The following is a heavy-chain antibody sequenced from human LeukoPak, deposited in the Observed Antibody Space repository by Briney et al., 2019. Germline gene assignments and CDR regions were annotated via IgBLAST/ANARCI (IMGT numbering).Heavy chain of an antibody. CDR1: GFNLRNYW. V-gene: IGHV3-7*01. CDR3: ARAGGRVVPAAVRFDP. D-gene: IGHD2-2*01. J-gene: IGHJ5*02. CDR2: IKQDGSEK. Sequence: PGGSLRLSCAASGFNLRNYWMSWLRQAPGKGLEWVANIKQDGSEKYYVDSVKGRFIISRDNAKNSLYLQMNSLRAEDTAVYFCARAGGRVVPAAVRFDPWGQGTLVTVSS.